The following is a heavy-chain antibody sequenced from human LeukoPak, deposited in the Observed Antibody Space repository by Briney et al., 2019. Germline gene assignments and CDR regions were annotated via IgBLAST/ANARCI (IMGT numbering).Heavy chain of an antibody. D-gene: IGHD3-9*01. CDR2: IIPIFGTA. V-gene: IGHV1-69*05. CDR1: GGTFSSYA. CDR3: ARDSSYDILTGYTHYNWFDP. J-gene: IGHJ5*02. Sequence: ASVKVSCKASGGTFSSYAISWVRQAPGQGLEWMGGIIPIFGTANYAQKFQGRVTITTDESTSTAYMELSSLRSEDTAVYYCARDSSYDILTGYTHYNWFDPWGQGNLVTVFS.